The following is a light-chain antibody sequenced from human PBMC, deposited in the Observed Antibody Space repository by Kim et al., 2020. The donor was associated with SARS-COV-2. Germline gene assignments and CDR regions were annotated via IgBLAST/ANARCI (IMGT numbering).Light chain of an antibody. V-gene: IGLV2-23*02. CDR1: SSDGGSYNR. Sequence: QSVPSSCTGSSSDGGSYNRVSWYQQHPGKAPELMIYEDSKRPSGVSNRFSGSKSGNTASLTISGLQAEDEADYYCCSYAGSSTFVVFGGGTQLTVL. CDR3: CSYAGSSTFVV. J-gene: IGLJ2*01. CDR2: EDS.